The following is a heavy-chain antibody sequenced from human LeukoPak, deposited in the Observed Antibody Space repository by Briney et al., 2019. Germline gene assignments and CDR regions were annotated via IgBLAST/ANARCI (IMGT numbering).Heavy chain of an antibody. Sequence: GGSLGLSCAASGFTFSSYGMHWVRQVPGKGLKWVAFIWYDGSHTYYADSVKGRFTISRDNSKNTLYLQMNSLRAEDTAVFYCAKDPLGYCTSASCRYLDSWGQGTLVTVSS. J-gene: IGHJ5*01. V-gene: IGHV3-30*02. CDR3: AKDPLGYCTSASCRYLDS. CDR1: GFTFSSYG. CDR2: IWYDGSHT. D-gene: IGHD2-2*01.